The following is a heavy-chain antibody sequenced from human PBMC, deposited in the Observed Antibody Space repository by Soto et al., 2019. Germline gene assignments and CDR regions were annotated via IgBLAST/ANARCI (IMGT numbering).Heavy chain of an antibody. CDR1: GGSISSYY. J-gene: IGHJ6*02. CDR3: AREPTTVTNYYYYALDV. V-gene: IGHV4-59*01. CDR2: IYYSGST. D-gene: IGHD4-17*01. Sequence: NPSETLSLTCTVSGGSISSYYWSWIRQPPGKGLEWIGYIYYSGSTNYNPSLKSRVTISVDTSKNQFSLKLSSVTAADTAVYYCAREPTTVTNYYYYALDVWGQGTTVTVSS.